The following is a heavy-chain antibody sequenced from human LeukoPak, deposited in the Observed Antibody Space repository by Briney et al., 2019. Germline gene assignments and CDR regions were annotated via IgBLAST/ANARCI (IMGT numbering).Heavy chain of an antibody. D-gene: IGHD3-22*01. Sequence: KPSETLSLTCTVSGGSISSYYWSWIRQPAGKGLEWIGHFYPTGTNYNPPLKSRVTISADTSKNQVSLQVTSVTAADTAVYYCASLWGASGNYYFSGWGQGALVTVSS. CDR2: FYPTGT. V-gene: IGHV4-4*07. CDR1: GGSISSYY. CDR3: ASLWGASGNYYFSG. J-gene: IGHJ4*02.